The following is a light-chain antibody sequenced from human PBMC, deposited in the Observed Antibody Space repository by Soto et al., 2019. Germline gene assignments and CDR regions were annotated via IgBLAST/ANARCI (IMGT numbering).Light chain of an antibody. CDR3: SSYAGSNNFEIV. V-gene: IGLV2-8*01. CDR2: EVS. J-gene: IGLJ1*01. CDR1: SSDVGGYNY. Sequence: QSALTQPPSASGSPGQSVTISCTGTSSDVGGYNYVSWYQQHLGKAPKLMLYEVSKRPSGVPDRFSGSKSGNTASLTVSGLQAEDEADYYCSSYAGSNNFEIVFGTVTKVTVL.